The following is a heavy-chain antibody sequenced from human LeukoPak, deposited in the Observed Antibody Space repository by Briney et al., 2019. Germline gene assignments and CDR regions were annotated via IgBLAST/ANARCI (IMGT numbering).Heavy chain of an antibody. CDR1: GGSISSYY. CDR3: ARVTGYVMEDYFDY. D-gene: IGHD6-13*01. J-gene: IGHJ4*02. Sequence: SETLSLTCTVSGGSISSYYWSWIRQPPGKGLEWIGYMYYSGNTNYNPSLKSRVTISVDTSKNQFSLRLSSVTAADTAVYYCARVTGYVMEDYFDYWGQGTLVTVSS. CDR2: MYYSGNT. V-gene: IGHV4-59*01.